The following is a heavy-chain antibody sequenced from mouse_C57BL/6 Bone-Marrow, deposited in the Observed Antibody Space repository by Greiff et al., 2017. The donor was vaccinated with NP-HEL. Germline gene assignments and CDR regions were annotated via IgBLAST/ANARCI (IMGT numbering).Heavy chain of an antibody. Sequence: EVQLQQSGPELVKPGASVKISCKASGYTFTDYYMNWVKQSPGKSLEWIGDINPNNGGTSYNQKFKGKATLTVDKSSSTAYMELRSLTSEDSAVYYCVRGYWGQGTSVTVSS. CDR1: GYTFTDYY. CDR2: INPNNGGT. J-gene: IGHJ4*01. V-gene: IGHV1-26*01. CDR3: VRGY.